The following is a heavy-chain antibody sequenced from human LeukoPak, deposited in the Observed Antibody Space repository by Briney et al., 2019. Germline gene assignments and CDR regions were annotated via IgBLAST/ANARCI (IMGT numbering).Heavy chain of an antibody. CDR2: ISGIGTYT. CDR1: GFTFSSYA. V-gene: IGHV3-23*01. J-gene: IGHJ5*01. CDR3: AKSVLRPNHYDISGFYYNYFDS. Sequence: GGSLRHSCADSGFTFSSYAMSWVRQAPGKGREWVSDISGIGTYTYYADFVKGRFTISRDNSQKTLFLQMNSLRAEDTAVYYCAKSVLRPNHYDISGFYYNYFDSWGQGALVTVSA. D-gene: IGHD3-22*01.